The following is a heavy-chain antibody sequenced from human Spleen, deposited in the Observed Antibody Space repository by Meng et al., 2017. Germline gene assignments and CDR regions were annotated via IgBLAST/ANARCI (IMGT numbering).Heavy chain of an antibody. J-gene: IGHJ5*02. D-gene: IGHD6-19*01. CDR2: IDPKSGNT. V-gene: IGHV1-2*06. Sequence: ASVKVSCKPSGYNFPDYWLHWVRRAPGQGLEWMGRIDPKSGNTHYAQRFQGRVTMTGDTSISTAYMELSGLGSDDTAMYYCARVGSGWYFSWFDPWGQGTLVTVSS. CDR1: GYNFPDYW. CDR3: ARVGSGWYFSWFDP.